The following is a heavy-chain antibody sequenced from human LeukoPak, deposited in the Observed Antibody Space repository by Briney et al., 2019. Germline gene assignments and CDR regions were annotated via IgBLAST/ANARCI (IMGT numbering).Heavy chain of an antibody. CDR1: GASVSSSRDY. V-gene: IGHV4-61*01. CDR2: IYYSGST. Sequence: PSETLSLTCTVSGASVSSSRDYWGWIRQPPGKGLEWIGYIYYSGSTNYNPSLKSRVTISVDTSKNQFSLKLSSVTAADTAVYYCARLGIAARTFDYWGQGTLVTVSS. J-gene: IGHJ4*02. D-gene: IGHD6-6*01. CDR3: ARLGIAARTFDY.